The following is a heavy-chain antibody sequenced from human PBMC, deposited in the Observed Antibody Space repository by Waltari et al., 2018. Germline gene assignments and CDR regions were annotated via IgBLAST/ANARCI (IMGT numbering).Heavy chain of an antibody. CDR3: ARRGFCTNGVCNLDY. J-gene: IGHJ4*02. Sequence: QVQLVQSGAEVTKPGASVKVSCKASAYSVTSYGLSWGRQAPGQGLEWLGWISGYNGVTQYAQKLQDRVTMTTYTSTTTAYMELRSLRSDDTAVYYCARRGFCTNGVCNLDYWGQGTLVTVSS. D-gene: IGHD2-8*01. CDR1: AYSVTSYG. V-gene: IGHV1-18*01. CDR2: ISGYNGVT.